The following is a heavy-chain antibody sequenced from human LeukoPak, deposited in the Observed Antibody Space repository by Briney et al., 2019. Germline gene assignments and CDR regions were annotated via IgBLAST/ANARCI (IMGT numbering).Heavy chain of an antibody. CDR2: IYPGDSDT. D-gene: IGHD3-10*01. J-gene: IGHJ4*02. CDR1: GYTFTNFW. V-gene: IGHV5-51*01. CDR3: ARTQNKYGSGSYGD. Sequence: GESLKISCKVSGYTFTNFWIGWVRQMPGKGLEWMGIIYPGDSDTRYSPSFQGQVTISADKSISTAYLQWSSLKASDTAMYYCARTQNKYGSGSYGDWGQGTLVTVSS.